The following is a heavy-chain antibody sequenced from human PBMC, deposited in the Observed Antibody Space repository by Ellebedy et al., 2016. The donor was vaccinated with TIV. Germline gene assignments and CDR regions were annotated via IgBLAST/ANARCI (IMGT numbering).Heavy chain of an antibody. Sequence: GESLKISCAASGFNFNNYSMNWVRQAPGQGLEWVSYINSSSGNIYYAESVKGRFTISRDNAKNSLYLQMNSLRAEDTAVYYCVRDCSSDYYGLDAFDVWGQGTMVTVSS. CDR3: VRDCSSDYYGLDAFDV. V-gene: IGHV3-48*04. J-gene: IGHJ3*01. D-gene: IGHD3-22*01. CDR2: INSSSGNI. CDR1: GFNFNNYS.